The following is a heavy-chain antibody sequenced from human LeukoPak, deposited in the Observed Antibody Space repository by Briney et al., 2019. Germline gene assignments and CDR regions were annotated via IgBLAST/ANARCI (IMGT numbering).Heavy chain of an antibody. V-gene: IGHV3-23*01. Sequence: GGSLTLSCAASGSTFNKAWMNWVRQAPGKGLEWVSAISGSGDIAYYADSVKGRFTISRDNSKNTMYLQMNSLRVEDTAVYYCAKCAWFGDAPGGDYWGQGTLVTVSS. D-gene: IGHD3-10*01. J-gene: IGHJ4*02. CDR3: AKCAWFGDAPGGDY. CDR2: ISGSGDIA. CDR1: GSTFNKAW.